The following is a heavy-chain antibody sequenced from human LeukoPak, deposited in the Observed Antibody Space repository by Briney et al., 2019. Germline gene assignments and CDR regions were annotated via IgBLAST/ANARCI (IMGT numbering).Heavy chain of an antibody. J-gene: IGHJ4*02. CDR1: GFTFSSYS. CDR3: ARGPDTAMVVVDY. D-gene: IGHD5-18*01. CDR2: ISSSSSCI. V-gene: IGHV3-21*01. Sequence: PGGSLRLSCAASGFTFSSYSMNWVRQAPGKGLEWVSSISSSSSCIYYADSVKGRFTISRDNAKNSLYLQMNSLRAEDTAVYYCARGPDTAMVVVDYWGQGTLVTVSS.